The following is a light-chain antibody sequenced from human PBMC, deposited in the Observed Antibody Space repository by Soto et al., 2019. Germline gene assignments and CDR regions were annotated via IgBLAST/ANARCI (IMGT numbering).Light chain of an antibody. V-gene: IGKV3-15*01. Sequence: IVMTQSPATLSVSPGERATLSCRASQSIGTNLGWYQQKPGQAPRLLIYGASTRATGLPARLSGSGSGTEFTLTISGLQSEDFAVYYCYQYNNWPRALTFGGGTKVEIK. CDR2: GAS. CDR1: QSIGTN. J-gene: IGKJ4*01. CDR3: YQYNNWPRALT.